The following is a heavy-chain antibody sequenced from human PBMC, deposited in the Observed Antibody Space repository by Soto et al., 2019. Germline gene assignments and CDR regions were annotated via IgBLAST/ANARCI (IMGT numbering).Heavy chain of an antibody. CDR3: AKDNTNYGYAFDI. CDR1: GFTFSSYA. J-gene: IGHJ3*02. D-gene: IGHD4-17*01. CDR2: ISGSGGST. Sequence: GGSLRLSXAASGFTFSSYAMSWVRQAPGKGLEWVSAISGSGGSTYYADSVKGRFTISRDNSKNTLYLQMNSLRAEDTAVYYCAKDNTNYGYAFDIWGQGTMVTVSS. V-gene: IGHV3-23*01.